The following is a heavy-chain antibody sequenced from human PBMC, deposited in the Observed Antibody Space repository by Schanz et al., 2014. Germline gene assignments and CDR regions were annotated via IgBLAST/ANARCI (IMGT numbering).Heavy chain of an antibody. Sequence: DVQLLESGGGLVQPGGSLRLSCADSGFTFNSYAMTWVRQAPGKGLEWVSYISGTTTYTNYADSVKGRFTISRDNAKNSLYLQMNSLRAEDTAVYYCAKEPIHGDYDYYFDSWGQGTLVTVSS. CDR3: AKEPIHGDYDYYFDS. D-gene: IGHD3-22*01. V-gene: IGHV3-48*04. CDR1: GFTFNSYA. CDR2: ISGTTTYT. J-gene: IGHJ4*02.